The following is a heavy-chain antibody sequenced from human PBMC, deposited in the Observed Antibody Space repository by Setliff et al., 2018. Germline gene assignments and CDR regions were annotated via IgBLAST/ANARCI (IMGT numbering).Heavy chain of an antibody. CDR2: INPHASEK. D-gene: IGHD3-10*01. CDR1: EFSYSNCW. V-gene: IGHV3-7*01. Sequence: GGSLRLSCTASEFSYSNCWVSWVRQAPGKGLEWLASINPHASEKYYADSVKGRFTISRDNAKNSLSLQMNNLRTEDTAVYYCFGAGTCSYWGQGTLVTVSS. J-gene: IGHJ4*02. CDR3: FGAGTCSY.